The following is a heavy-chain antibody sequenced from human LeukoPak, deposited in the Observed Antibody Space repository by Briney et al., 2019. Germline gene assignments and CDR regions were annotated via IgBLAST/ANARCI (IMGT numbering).Heavy chain of an antibody. D-gene: IGHD6-13*01. J-gene: IGHJ4*02. CDR1: GGSISSNTYY. CDR2: TSGST. Sequence: PSETLSLTCTVSGGSISSNTYYWGWIRQPPGKGLEWIGSTSGSTYYNPSLKSRVTISVDTSKNQFSLKLSSVTAADTAVYYCARGGPYSSSWYGDWGQGTLVTVSS. CDR3: ARGGPYSSSWYGD. V-gene: IGHV4-39*07.